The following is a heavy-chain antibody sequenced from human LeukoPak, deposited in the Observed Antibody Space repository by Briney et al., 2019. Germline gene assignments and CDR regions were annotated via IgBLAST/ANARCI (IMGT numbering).Heavy chain of an antibody. CDR3: AKSEYEGYSYGTIDY. D-gene: IGHD5-18*01. V-gene: IGHV3-21*04. CDR1: GFTFSSYT. J-gene: IGHJ4*02. CDR2: ISSSSSYI. Sequence: PGGSLRLSCAASGFTFSSYTMNWVRQAPGKGLEWVSSISSSSSYIYYADSVKGRFTISRDNAKNSLYLQMNSLRAEDTAVYYCAKSEYEGYSYGTIDYWGQGTLVTVSS.